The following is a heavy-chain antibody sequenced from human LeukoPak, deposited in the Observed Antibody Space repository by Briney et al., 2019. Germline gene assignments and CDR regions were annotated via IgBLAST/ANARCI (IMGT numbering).Heavy chain of an antibody. CDR1: GYTFTSYG. Sequence: ASVKVSCKASGYTFTSYGISWVRQAPGQGLEWMGWISAYNGNTNYAQKLQGRVTMTTDTSTSTAYMELRSLRSDDAAVYYCARGARLLWFGESRMGDFDYWGQGTLVTVSS. J-gene: IGHJ4*02. CDR3: ARGARLLWFGESRMGDFDY. CDR2: ISAYNGNT. V-gene: IGHV1-18*01. D-gene: IGHD3-10*01.